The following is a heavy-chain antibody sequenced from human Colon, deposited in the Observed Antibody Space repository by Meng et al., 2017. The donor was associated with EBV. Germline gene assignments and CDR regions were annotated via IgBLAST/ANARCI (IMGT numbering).Heavy chain of an antibody. CDR2: IYHGGTT. CDR1: GDSISSGDYS. Sequence: LSEPDSVLVHPAHSLSLTCAVSGDSISSGDYSWSWIRQPTGQGLEWIGYIYHGGTTYNTSLKSRVTISVDNSKNQFSLRLTSVTAADTAVYYCARGPYCGGDCYWFDPWGQGTLVTVSS. J-gene: IGHJ5*02. V-gene: IGHV4-30-2*01. D-gene: IGHD2-21*02. CDR3: ARGPYCGGDCYWFDP.